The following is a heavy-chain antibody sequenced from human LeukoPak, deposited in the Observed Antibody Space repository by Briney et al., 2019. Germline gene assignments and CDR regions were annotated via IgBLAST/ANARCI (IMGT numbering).Heavy chain of an antibody. CDR2: IFGSGSNT. CDR3: AKSQTTTLYYFDY. J-gene: IGHJ4*02. V-gene: IGHV3-23*05. D-gene: IGHD4-11*01. CDR1: GFTFSGYA. Sequence: PGGSLRLSCAASGFTFSGYAMSWVRQAPGKGLEWVSTIFGSGSNTYYADSVKGRFTISRDNSKNTLYLQMNSLRAEDTAVYYCAKSQTTTLYYFDYWGQGTLVTVSS.